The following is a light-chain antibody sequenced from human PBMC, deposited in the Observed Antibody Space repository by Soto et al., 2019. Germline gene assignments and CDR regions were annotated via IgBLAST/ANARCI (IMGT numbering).Light chain of an antibody. CDR1: QNVGGH. V-gene: IGKV3-15*01. Sequence: EIVLTQSPTTLSVSPGERATLSCRASQNVGGHLAWFQQRPGQAPRLLIFGASNRATGTPDKFIGSGSGTDFTLTINSLQSEDFAVYYCQQYSHWPPWTFGQGTKVEI. CDR2: GAS. CDR3: QQYSHWPPWT. J-gene: IGKJ1*01.